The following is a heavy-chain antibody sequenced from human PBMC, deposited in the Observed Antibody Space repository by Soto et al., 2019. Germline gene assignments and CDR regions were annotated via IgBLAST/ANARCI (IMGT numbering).Heavy chain of an antibody. V-gene: IGHV4-59*11. CDR1: GGPISGRD. D-gene: IGHD6-19*01. CDR3: ARVGSSGWSPDY. Sequence: DTLSLTCTVSGGPISGRDWIWIRQSPGKGLEWCGYVCETGTNNYNASLKSRVTLSADTSKNQFSLRLRSVTAEDTAVYYCARVGSSGWSPDYWGQGTLVPVSS. CDR2: VCETGTN. J-gene: IGHJ4*02.